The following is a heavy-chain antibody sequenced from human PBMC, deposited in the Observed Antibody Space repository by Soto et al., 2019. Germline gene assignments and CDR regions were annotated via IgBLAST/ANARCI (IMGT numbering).Heavy chain of an antibody. CDR1: GGSFSSYA. J-gene: IGHJ6*01. D-gene: IGHD2-2*01. CDR3: ARSQGSSTSLEIYYYYYYGMDV. CDR2: IIHISDTT. V-gene: IGHV1-69*01. Sequence: QVQLVQSGAEVKKPGSSVKVSCKASGGSFSSYAISWVRQAHGQVLEWMGGIIHISDTTNYAQKFQGRVTITADESTSTADMELSSLISEATAVYYCARSQGSSTSLEIYYYYYYGMDVWCQGTTVTFSS.